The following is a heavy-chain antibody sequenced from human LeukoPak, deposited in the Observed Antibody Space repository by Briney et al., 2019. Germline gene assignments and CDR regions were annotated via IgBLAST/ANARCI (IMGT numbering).Heavy chain of an antibody. CDR2: IKQDGSEK. D-gene: IGHD3-22*01. CDR1: GFTFSSYW. Sequence: GGSLRLSCAASGFTFSSYWMSWVRQAPGKGLEWVANIKQDGSEKYYVDSVKGRFTISRDNAKNSLYLQMNSLRVEDTAVYYCASDGYYGSSGYTWYFDYWGQGTLVTVSS. CDR3: ASDGYYGSSGYTWYFDY. V-gene: IGHV3-7*01. J-gene: IGHJ4*02.